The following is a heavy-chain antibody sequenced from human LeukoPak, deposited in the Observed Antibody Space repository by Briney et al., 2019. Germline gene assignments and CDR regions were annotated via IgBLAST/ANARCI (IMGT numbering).Heavy chain of an antibody. V-gene: IGHV4-59*01. J-gene: IGHJ3*02. D-gene: IGHD2-2*01. Sequence: PSETLSLTCTVSGGSISSYHWSWIRQPPGKGLEWIGYIYYSGSTNYNPSLKSRVTISVDTSKNQFSLKLSSVTAADTAVYYCARDTGCCSSTSCYGNDAFDIWGQGTMVTVSS. CDR1: GGSISSYH. CDR2: IYYSGST. CDR3: ARDTGCCSSTSCYGNDAFDI.